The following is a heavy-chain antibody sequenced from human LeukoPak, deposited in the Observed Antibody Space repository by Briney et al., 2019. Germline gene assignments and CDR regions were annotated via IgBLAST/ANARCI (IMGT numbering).Heavy chain of an antibody. V-gene: IGHV1/OR15-3*01. D-gene: IGHD6-13*01. CDR1: GYTFTGYY. CDR2: IKIGEGKT. CDR3: SRSYYSSSWYYFDH. Sequence: ASVKVSCKASGYTFTGYYMHWVRQVPGQGPEWMGWIKIGEGKTHYAQKFQDRVSMTRDISSNTAFLEVRNLRSDDTAVYFCSRSYYSSSWYYFDHWGQGTRVTVSS. J-gene: IGHJ4*02.